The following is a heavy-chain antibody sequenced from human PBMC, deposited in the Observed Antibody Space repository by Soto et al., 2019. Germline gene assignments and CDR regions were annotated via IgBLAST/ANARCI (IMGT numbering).Heavy chain of an antibody. J-gene: IGHJ1*01. CDR1: GFTFSSYA. CDR3: AKDLSPSMIVVVIIDFQH. Sequence: EVQLLESGGGLVQPGGSLRLSCAASGFTFSSYAMSWVRQAPGKGLEWVSAISGSGGSTYYADSVKGRFTISRDNSKNTLYLQMNSLRAEDTAVYYCAKDLSPSMIVVVIIDFQHWGQGTLVTVSS. CDR2: ISGSGGST. D-gene: IGHD3-22*01. V-gene: IGHV3-23*01.